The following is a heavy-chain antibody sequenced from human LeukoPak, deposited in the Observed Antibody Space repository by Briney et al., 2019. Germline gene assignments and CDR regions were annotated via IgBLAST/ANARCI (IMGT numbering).Heavy chain of an antibody. J-gene: IGHJ5*02. Sequence: XXYYXGWIRQPPGQGLELIGTIYYTGTTYYNPSLKSRVTMSVDTSKNQFSLNLTSVTAADAAVYYCARALIRGVIRVDNWFDPWGQGILVTVSS. CDR3: ARALIRGVIRVDNWFDP. V-gene: IGHV4-39*01. CDR1: XXYY. D-gene: IGHD3-10*01. CDR2: IYYTGTT.